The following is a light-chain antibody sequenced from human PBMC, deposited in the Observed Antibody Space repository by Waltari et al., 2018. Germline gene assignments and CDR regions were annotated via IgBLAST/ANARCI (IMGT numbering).Light chain of an antibody. J-gene: IGKJ5*01. CDR1: QSLLYGANNRDY. V-gene: IGKV4-1*01. Sequence: IVMTQSPDSMAVSLGERATLNCKSNQSLLYGANNRDYLAWVHQKPGQPPNLLSYWASTRESGVPDRFSGSVSGTDFTLTITSLQAEDVGVYYCEQYYTNPITFGQGTRLEI. CDR3: EQYYTNPIT. CDR2: WAS.